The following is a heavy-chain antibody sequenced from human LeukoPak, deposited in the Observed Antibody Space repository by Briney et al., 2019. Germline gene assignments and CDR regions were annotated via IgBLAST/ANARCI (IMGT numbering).Heavy chain of an antibody. D-gene: IGHD1-7*01. CDR2: IGHSGDT. V-gene: IGHV4-34*01. J-gene: IGHJ4*02. CDR1: GGSFSGYY. CDR3: ARGHLRTGTREFDS. Sequence: SETLSLTCAVYGGSFSGYYWSWIRPTPGKGLEWIGEIGHSGDTKYNASLKSRVSLSVDTSKNQISLKMNFVTAADTALYYCARGHLRTGTREFDSWGQGTLVIVSS.